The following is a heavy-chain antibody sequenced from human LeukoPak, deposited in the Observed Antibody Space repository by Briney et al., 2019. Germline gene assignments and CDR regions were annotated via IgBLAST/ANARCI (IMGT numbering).Heavy chain of an antibody. CDR2: IIPILGIA. CDR1: GGTFSSYA. D-gene: IGHD2-2*01. J-gene: IGHJ4*02. V-gene: IGHV1-69*04. CDR3: VRCCSSTSCSEALDY. Sequence: ASVKVSCKASGGTFSSYAISWVRQAPGQGLEWMGRIIPILGIANYAQKFQGRVTITADKSTSTAYMELSSLRSEDTAVYYCVRCCSSTSCSEALDYWGQGTLVTVSS.